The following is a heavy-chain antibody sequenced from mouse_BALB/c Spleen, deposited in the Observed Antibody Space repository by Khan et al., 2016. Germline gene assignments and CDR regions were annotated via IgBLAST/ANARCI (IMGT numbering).Heavy chain of an antibody. CDR3: ARSNNYGSSPAWFAY. CDR1: GYSITSDHA. J-gene: IGHJ3*01. Sequence: EVQLVESGPGLVKPSQSLSLTCTVTGYSITSDHAWNWIRQFPGNKLEWMGYISYSGSTSYNPSLKSRISITRDTSKNQFFLQLNSVTTEDTATYYCARSNNYGSSPAWFAYWGQGTLVTVSA. V-gene: IGHV3-2*02. CDR2: ISYSGST. D-gene: IGHD1-1*01.